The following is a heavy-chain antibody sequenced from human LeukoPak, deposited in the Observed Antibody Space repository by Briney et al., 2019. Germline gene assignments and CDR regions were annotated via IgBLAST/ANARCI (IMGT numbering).Heavy chain of an antibody. J-gene: IGHJ4*02. CDR1: GFNFNKYD. D-gene: IGHD6-19*01. CDR3: AKGGWLDD. CDR2: ITGRSDKT. V-gene: IGHV3-23*01. Sequence: PGGSLRLSCAASGFNFNKYDMTWARQAPGKGLEWVSTITGRSDKTYYTDSVKGRFVTSRDNSKDTLYLQMNSLRAEETALYCCAKGGWLDDLGQGALVTVSS.